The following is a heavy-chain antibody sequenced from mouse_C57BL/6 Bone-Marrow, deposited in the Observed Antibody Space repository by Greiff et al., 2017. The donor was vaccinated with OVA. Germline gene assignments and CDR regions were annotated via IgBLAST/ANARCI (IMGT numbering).Heavy chain of an antibody. J-gene: IGHJ2*01. CDR2: INPNNGGT. Sequence: VQLQQSGPELVKPGASVKMSCKASGYTFTDYNMHWVKQSHGKSLEWIGYINPNNGGTSYNQKFKGKATLTVNKSSSTAYMELRSLTSEDAAVYYCATDYYGSSNYWGQGTTLTVSS. V-gene: IGHV1-22*01. CDR1: GYTFTDYN. D-gene: IGHD1-1*01. CDR3: ATDYYGSSNY.